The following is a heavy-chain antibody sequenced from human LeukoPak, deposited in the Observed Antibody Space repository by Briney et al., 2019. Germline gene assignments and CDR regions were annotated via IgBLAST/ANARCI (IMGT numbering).Heavy chain of an antibody. V-gene: IGHV1-18*03. CDR1: GYTFTSYG. CDR3: ARREKGISPFDP. J-gene: IGHJ5*02. Sequence: ASVKVSCKASGYTFTSYGISWVRQAPGQGLEWMGWISAYNGNTNYAQKLQGRVTMTTDTSTSTAYMELSSLRSEDMAVYYCARREKGISPFDPWGQGTLVTVSS. D-gene: IGHD5-24*01. CDR2: ISAYNGNT.